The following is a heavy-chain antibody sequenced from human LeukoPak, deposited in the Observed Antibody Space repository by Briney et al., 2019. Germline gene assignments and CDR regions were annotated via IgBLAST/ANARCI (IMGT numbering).Heavy chain of an antibody. V-gene: IGHV4-34*01. J-gene: IGHJ3*02. CDR1: GGSFSGYY. D-gene: IGHD2-2*01. CDR3: ARGGDPIVVVPAAIAAFDI. CDR2: INHSGST. Sequence: SETLSLTCAVYGGSFSGYYWSWIRQPPGKGLEWIGEINHSGSTNYNPSLKSRVTISVDTSKNQFSLKLSSVTAADTAVYYCARGGDPIVVVPAAIAAFDIWGQGTMVTVSS.